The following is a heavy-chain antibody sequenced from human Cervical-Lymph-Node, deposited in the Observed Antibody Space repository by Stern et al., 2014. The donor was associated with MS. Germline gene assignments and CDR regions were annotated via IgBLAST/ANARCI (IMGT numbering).Heavy chain of an antibody. J-gene: IGHJ6*02. V-gene: IGHV1-18*04. Sequence: QMQLVQSGAEVKEPGASVKVSCKASGYTFSNYAVSWVRQAPGQGLEWMGWISTYNGKTNYARNLYGRVTMTTETSTSTAYMELRSLRSDDTAVYFCARDPICSSTTCQFYYYGMEVWGQGTTVTVSS. D-gene: IGHD2-2*01. CDR2: ISTYNGKT. CDR1: GYTFSNYA. CDR3: ARDPICSSTTCQFYYYGMEV.